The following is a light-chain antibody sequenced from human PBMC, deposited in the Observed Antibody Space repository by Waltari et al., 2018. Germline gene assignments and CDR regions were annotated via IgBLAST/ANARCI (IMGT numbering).Light chain of an antibody. V-gene: IGKV3-15*01. CDR1: QTVSRN. CDR3: QQYNNWPWT. J-gene: IGKJ1*01. Sequence: EIVMTQSPATLSVSPGERATLSCRASQTVSRNLACYQRKPGKAPRLLIYGASTRATGIPARFSGSGSGTEFTLTISSLQSEDFAVYYCQQYNNWPWTFGQGTKVEIK. CDR2: GAS.